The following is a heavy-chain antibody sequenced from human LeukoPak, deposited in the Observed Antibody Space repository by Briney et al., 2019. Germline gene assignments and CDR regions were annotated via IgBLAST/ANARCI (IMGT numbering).Heavy chain of an antibody. D-gene: IGHD6-19*01. CDR1: GGSISSYY. J-gene: IGHJ6*02. CDR2: IYYSGST. V-gene: IGHV4-59*01. CDR3: ARGRYSSGWYDYYYYYGMDV. Sequence: SETLSLTCTVSGGSISSYYWSWIRQPPGKGLEWIGYIYYSGSTNYNPSLKGRVTISVDTSKNQFSLKLSSVTAADTAVYYCARGRYSSGWYDYYYYYGMDVWGQGTTVTVSS.